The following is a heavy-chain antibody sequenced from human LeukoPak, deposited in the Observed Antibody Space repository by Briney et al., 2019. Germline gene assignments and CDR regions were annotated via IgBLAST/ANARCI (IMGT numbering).Heavy chain of an antibody. V-gene: IGHV3-53*01. J-gene: IGHJ4*02. CDR2: IYSGGST. Sequence: GGSLRLSCAVSGFTVSSNYMSWVRQAPGKGLEWVSVIYSGGSTYYADSVKGRFTISRDNSKNTLYLQVNSLRAEDTAVYYCARGLSGSYHYFDYWGQGTLVAVSS. D-gene: IGHD1-26*01. CDR1: GFTVSSNY. CDR3: ARGLSGSYHYFDY.